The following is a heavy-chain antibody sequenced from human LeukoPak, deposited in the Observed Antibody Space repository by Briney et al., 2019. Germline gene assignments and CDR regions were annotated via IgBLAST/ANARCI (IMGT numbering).Heavy chain of an antibody. D-gene: IGHD1-26*01. CDR1: GGTFSSYA. CDR2: IIPIFGIA. Sequence: SVMVSCKASGGTFSSYAISWVRQAPGQGLEWMGRIIPIFGIANYAQKFQGRVTITADKSTSTAYMELSSLRSEDTAVYYCARGSVIVGATTFDYWGQGTLDTVSS. CDR3: ARGSVIVGATTFDY. J-gene: IGHJ4*02. V-gene: IGHV1-69*04.